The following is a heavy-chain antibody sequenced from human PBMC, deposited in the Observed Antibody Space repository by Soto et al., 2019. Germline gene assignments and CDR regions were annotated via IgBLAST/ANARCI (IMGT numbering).Heavy chain of an antibody. Sequence: QVQLVQSGAEVKKPGSSVKVSCKASGGTFSSYAISWVRQAPGQGLEWMGGIIPIFGTANYAQKFQGRVTITADESMSTAYMELSSLRSEDTAVYYCARARPHYYYDSSGYYYGSAFDIWGQGTMVTVSS. CDR2: IIPIFGTA. D-gene: IGHD3-22*01. V-gene: IGHV1-69*01. J-gene: IGHJ3*02. CDR1: GGTFSSYA. CDR3: ARARPHYYYDSSGYYYGSAFDI.